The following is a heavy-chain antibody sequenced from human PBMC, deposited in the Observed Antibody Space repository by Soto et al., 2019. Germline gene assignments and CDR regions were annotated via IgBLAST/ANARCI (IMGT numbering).Heavy chain of an antibody. CDR1: GYTFSMYA. CDR3: ARAARYYDSSGFYI. CDR2: INAGNGYT. D-gene: IGHD3-22*01. J-gene: IGHJ4*02. V-gene: IGHV1-3*01. Sequence: GASVKVSCKASGYTFSMYAVHWVRQAPGQRLEWMGWINAGNGYTKYPENFQGRVTITRDTSASTAYMELNNLRPADTGVYYCARAARYYDSSGFYIWGRGTLVTVSS.